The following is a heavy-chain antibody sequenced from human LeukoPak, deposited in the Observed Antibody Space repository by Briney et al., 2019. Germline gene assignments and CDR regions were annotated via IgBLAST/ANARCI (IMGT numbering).Heavy chain of an antibody. V-gene: IGHV3-21*01. CDR3: ARETSEAFDI. CDR2: IGSSSSSI. CDR1: GFTFSSHR. Sequence: KSGGSLRLSCAASGFTFSSHRMNWVRQAPGEGLEWVSSIGSSSSSIYYAASVKGRFTISRDNAKNSLNLHMNSLRGEDTAVYYCARETSEAFDIWGQGTMVTVSS. J-gene: IGHJ3*02.